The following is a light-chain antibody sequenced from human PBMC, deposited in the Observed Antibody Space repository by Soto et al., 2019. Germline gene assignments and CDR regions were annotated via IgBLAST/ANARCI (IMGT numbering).Light chain of an antibody. CDR2: KAS. CDR1: QSISSW. J-gene: IGKJ5*01. Sequence: DIQMTQSPSTLSASVGDRVTITCRASQSISSWLAWYQQKPGKAPKLLIYKASGLESGVPSRFSGSGSGTDFTLTISRLEPQDSAMYYCQQYVISVTFGQGTRLEIK. CDR3: QQYVISVT. V-gene: IGKV1-5*03.